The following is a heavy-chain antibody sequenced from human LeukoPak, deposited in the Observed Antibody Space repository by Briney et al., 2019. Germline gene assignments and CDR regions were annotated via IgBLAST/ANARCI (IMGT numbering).Heavy chain of an antibody. Sequence: SETLSLTCAVYGGSFSGYYWGWIRQPPGKGLEWIGTIYYSGSTYYNPSLKSRVTISVDTSKNRFSLRLSSVTAADTAVYYCARDGIQLWLPSTWGQGTLVTVSS. D-gene: IGHD5-18*01. CDR1: GGSFSGYY. J-gene: IGHJ5*02. CDR2: IYYSGST. CDR3: ARDGIQLWLPST. V-gene: IGHV4-34*01.